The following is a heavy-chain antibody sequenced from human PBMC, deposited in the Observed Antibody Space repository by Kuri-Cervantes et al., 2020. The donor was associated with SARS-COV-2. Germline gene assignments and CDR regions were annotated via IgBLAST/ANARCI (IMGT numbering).Heavy chain of an antibody. CDR2: ISSNGGST. J-gene: IGHJ4*02. D-gene: IGHD6-19*01. CDR3: VRSGAVAGPFDY. CDR1: GFTFSSYA. Sequence: GESLKISCSASGFTFSSYAMHWVRQAPGKGLEYVSAISSNGGSTYYADSVKGRFTISRDNSKNTLYLQMSSLRAEDTAVYYWVRSGAVAGPFDYLGQGTLVTVSS. V-gene: IGHV3-64D*08.